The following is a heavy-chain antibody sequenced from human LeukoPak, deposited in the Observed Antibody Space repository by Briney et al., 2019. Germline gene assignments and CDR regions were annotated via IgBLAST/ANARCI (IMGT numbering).Heavy chain of an antibody. J-gene: IGHJ4*02. V-gene: IGHV3-53*01. D-gene: IGHD7-27*01. CDR1: GFTVSSNY. CDR3: ASFNWGFYYFDY. Sequence: PGGSLRLSCAASGFTVSSNYMSWVRQAPGKGLEWVSVIYSGGSTYYADSVKGRFTISRDNSKNTLYLQMNSLRAEDTAVYYCASFNWGFYYFDYWGQGTLVTVSS. CDR2: IYSGGST.